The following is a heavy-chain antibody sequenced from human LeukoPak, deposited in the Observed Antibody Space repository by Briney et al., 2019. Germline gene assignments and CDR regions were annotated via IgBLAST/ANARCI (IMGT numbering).Heavy chain of an antibody. CDR3: AKDSLFEDYSNSSPTLDY. J-gene: IGHJ4*02. Sequence: GGSLRLSCAASGFTFSSYGMHWVRQAPGKGLEWVAFIRYDGSNKYYADSVKGRFTISRDNSKNTLYLQMNSLRAEDTAVYYCAKDSLFEDYSNSSPTLDYWGQGTLVTVSS. D-gene: IGHD4-11*01. CDR2: IRYDGSNK. CDR1: GFTFSSYG. V-gene: IGHV3-30*02.